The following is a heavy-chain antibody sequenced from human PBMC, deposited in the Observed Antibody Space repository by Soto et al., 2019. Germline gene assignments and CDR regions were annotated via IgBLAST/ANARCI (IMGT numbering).Heavy chain of an antibody. CDR3: ARARRGGGLNWFDP. Sequence: PSETLSLTCTVSGGSISSYYWSWIRQSPGKGLEWIGYTYYSGSTNYNPSLKIRVTISVDTSKNQFSLKLSSVTAADTAVYYCARARRGGGLNWFDPWGQGTLVTVSS. CDR1: GGSISSYY. J-gene: IGHJ5*02. V-gene: IGHV4-59*01. D-gene: IGHD3-10*01. CDR2: TYYSGST.